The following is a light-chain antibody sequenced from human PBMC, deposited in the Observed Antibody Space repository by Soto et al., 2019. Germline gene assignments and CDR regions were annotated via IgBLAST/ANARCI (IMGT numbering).Light chain of an antibody. Sequence: QSALTQPASVSGSPEQSITISCTGTSSDVGGYNYVSWYQQHPGKAPKLVIYDVSDRPSGVSRRFSGSKSGNTASLTISGLQAEDEADYYCSAYTSSSTVLFGGGTKLTVL. V-gene: IGLV2-14*03. CDR2: DVS. CDR3: SAYTSSSTVL. CDR1: SSDVGGYNY. J-gene: IGLJ2*01.